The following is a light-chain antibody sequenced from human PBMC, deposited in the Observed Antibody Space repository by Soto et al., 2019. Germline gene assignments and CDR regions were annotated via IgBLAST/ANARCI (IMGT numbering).Light chain of an antibody. Sequence: QSALTQPASVSGSPGQSTAISCIGTSGDIGAYNYVSWYQHHPGKAPKVVIYDVKNRPSGVSDRFSGSKSGNTASLTISGLQAEDEADYYCSSYTNNNTQVFGGGTQLTVL. CDR2: DVK. CDR1: SGDIGAYNY. V-gene: IGLV2-14*03. CDR3: SSYTNNNTQV. J-gene: IGLJ2*01.